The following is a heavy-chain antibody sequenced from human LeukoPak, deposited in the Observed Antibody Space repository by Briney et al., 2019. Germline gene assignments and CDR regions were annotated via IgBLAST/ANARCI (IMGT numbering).Heavy chain of an antibody. CDR1: GYTFTTSW. CDR3: AGRYSSGWYFDY. V-gene: IGHV5-51*01. Sequence: PGESLKISCQGFGYTFTTSWIGWVRQLPGKGLEWMAIIYAGNSDTKYSPSFQGQVSISTDRSISTAYLQWSSLQASDAAMYYCAGRYSSGWYFDYWGQGTLVTVSS. D-gene: IGHD6-19*01. CDR2: IYAGNSDT. J-gene: IGHJ4*02.